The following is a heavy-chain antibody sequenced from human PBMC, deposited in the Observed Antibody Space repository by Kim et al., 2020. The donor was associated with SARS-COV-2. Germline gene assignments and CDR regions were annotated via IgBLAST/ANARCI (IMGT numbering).Heavy chain of an antibody. D-gene: IGHD6-6*01. CDR3: ARGGIAARRVRYFDL. CDR2: INHSGST. J-gene: IGHJ2*01. Sequence: SETLSLTCAVYGGSFSGYYWSWIRQPPGKGLEWIGEINHSGSTNYNPSLKSRVTISVDTSKNQFSLKLSSVTAADTAVYYCARGGIAARRVRYFDLWGRGTLVTVSS. CDR1: GGSFSGYY. V-gene: IGHV4-34*01.